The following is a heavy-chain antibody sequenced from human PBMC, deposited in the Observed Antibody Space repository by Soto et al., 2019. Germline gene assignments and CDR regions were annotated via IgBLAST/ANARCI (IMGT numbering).Heavy chain of an antibody. J-gene: IGHJ4*02. V-gene: IGHV4-4*02. CDR3: ARVNGYFEF. CDR1: GDSISSGNW. Sequence: SETLSLTCSVSGDSISSGNWWSWVRQPPGKALEWIGEVYYTGSTNLNPSLKSRVTISVDKSKNQFSLNLRSVTAADTAVYYCARVNGYFEFWGQGTLVTVSS. CDR2: VYYTGST. D-gene: IGHD2-8*01.